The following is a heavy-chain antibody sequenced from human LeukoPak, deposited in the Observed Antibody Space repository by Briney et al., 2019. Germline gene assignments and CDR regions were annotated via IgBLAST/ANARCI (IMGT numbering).Heavy chain of an antibody. CDR1: GFTVSSNY. Sequence: GSLRLSCAASGFTVSSNYMSWVRQAPGKGLEWVSVIYSGGSGGSTYYAGSVKGRFTIPRDNSKNTLYLQMNSLRAEDTAVYYCARDSGSYYDAFDIWGQGTMVTVSS. D-gene: IGHD1-26*01. V-gene: IGHV3-53*01. CDR3: ARDSGSYYDAFDI. J-gene: IGHJ3*02. CDR2: IYSGGSGGST.